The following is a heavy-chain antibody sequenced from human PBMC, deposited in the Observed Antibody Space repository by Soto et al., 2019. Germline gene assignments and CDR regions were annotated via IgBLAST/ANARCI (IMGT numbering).Heavy chain of an antibody. Sequence: EVQLLESGGGLVQPGGSLRLSCAASGFTFSSYAMSWVRQAPGKGLEWVSAISGSGGSTYYADSVKGRFTISRDNSKNTLYLQMNSLRAEDTAVYYCAKSHYVWAVAGERGFDWFDPWGQGTLVTVSS. CDR3: AKSHYVWAVAGERGFDWFDP. CDR1: GFTFSSYA. D-gene: IGHD6-19*01. J-gene: IGHJ5*02. V-gene: IGHV3-23*01. CDR2: ISGSGGST.